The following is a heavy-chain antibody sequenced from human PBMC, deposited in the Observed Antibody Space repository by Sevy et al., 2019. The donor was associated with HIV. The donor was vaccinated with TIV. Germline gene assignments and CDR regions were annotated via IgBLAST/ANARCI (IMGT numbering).Heavy chain of an antibody. D-gene: IGHD3-16*01. CDR2: ISSSGSTI. V-gene: IGHV3-11*01. Sequence: GGFLRLSCAASGFTFSDYYMSWIRQAPGKGLEWVSYISSSGSTIYYADSVKGRFTISRDNAKNSLYLQMNSLRAEDTAVYYCAREESLGRVDSHYYYYGMDVWGQGTTVTVSS. CDR3: AREESLGRVDSHYYYYGMDV. J-gene: IGHJ6*02. CDR1: GFTFSDYY.